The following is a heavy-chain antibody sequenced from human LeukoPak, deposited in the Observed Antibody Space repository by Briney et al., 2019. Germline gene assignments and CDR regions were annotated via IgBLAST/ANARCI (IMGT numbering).Heavy chain of an antibody. V-gene: IGHV4-59*01. CDR1: GGSISSYY. Sequence: SETLSLTCTVSGGSISSYYWSWIRQPPGKGLEWIGYIYYSGSTNYNPSLKSRVTISVDTSKNQLSLKLSSVTAADTAVYYCARAGTGIAAAGDGFDYWGQGTLVTVSS. CDR3: ARAGTGIAAAGDGFDY. CDR2: IYYSGST. J-gene: IGHJ4*02. D-gene: IGHD6-13*01.